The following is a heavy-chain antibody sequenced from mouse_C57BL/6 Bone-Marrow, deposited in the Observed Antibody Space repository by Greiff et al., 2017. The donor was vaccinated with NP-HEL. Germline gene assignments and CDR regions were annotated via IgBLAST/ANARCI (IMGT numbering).Heavy chain of an antibody. CDR3: TTLYDYDPFFAY. J-gene: IGHJ3*01. V-gene: IGHV14-4*01. CDR2: IDPENGDT. D-gene: IGHD2-4*01. CDR1: GFNIKDDY. Sequence: VQLQQSGAELVRPGASVKLSCTASGFNIKDDYMHWVKQRPEQGLEWIGWIDPENGDTEYASKFQGKATITADTSSNTAYLQLSSLTSEDTAVYYCTTLYDYDPFFAYWGQGTLVTVSA.